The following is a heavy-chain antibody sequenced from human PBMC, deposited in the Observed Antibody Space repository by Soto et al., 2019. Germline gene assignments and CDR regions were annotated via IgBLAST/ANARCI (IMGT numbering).Heavy chain of an antibody. V-gene: IGHV3-21*01. D-gene: IGHD4-17*01. J-gene: IGHJ4*02. Sequence: GGSLRLSCAASGFTFSSYSMNWVRQAPGKGLEWVSSISSSSSYIYYADSVKGRFTISRDNAKNSLYLQMNSLRAEDTAVYYCARDFFGDYGGYRIDYWGQGTLVTVSS. CDR1: GFTFSSYS. CDR2: ISSSSSYI. CDR3: ARDFFGDYGGYRIDY.